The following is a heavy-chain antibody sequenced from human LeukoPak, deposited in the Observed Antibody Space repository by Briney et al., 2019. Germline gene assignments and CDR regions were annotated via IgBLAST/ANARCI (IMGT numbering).Heavy chain of an antibody. V-gene: IGHV1-46*01. CDR1: GYTFTSYY. D-gene: IGHD1-1*01. Sequence: ASVKVSCKASGYTFTSYYMHWVRQAPGQGLEWMGIINPSGGSTSYAQKFQGRVTMARDTSTSTVYMELSSLRSEDTAVYYCARDRYRDTSDYWGQGTLVTVSS. CDR2: INPSGGST. J-gene: IGHJ4*02. CDR3: ARDRYRDTSDY.